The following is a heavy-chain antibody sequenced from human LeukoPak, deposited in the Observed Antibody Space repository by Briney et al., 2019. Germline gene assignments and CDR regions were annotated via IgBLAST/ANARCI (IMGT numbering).Heavy chain of an antibody. D-gene: IGHD2-2*01. Sequence: GGSLRLSCAASGFTFSNAWMSWVRQAPGKGLEWVGRIKSKTDGGTTDYAAPVKGRFTISRDDSKNTLYLQMNSLKTEDTAVYYCTTQGPYCSSTSCYSIAYWGQGTLVTVSS. J-gene: IGHJ4*02. CDR1: GFTFSNAW. CDR2: IKSKTDGGTT. V-gene: IGHV3-15*01. CDR3: TTQGPYCSSTSCYSIAY.